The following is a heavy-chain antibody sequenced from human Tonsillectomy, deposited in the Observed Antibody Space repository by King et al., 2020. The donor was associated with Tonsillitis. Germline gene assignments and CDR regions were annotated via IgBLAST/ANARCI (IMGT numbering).Heavy chain of an antibody. CDR2: LFHSGSS. CDR3: TRSRQADF. CDR1: GYSITSGYD. V-gene: IGHV4-38-2*01. Sequence: QLQESGPGLVKPSETLSLTCAVSGYSITSGYDWGWIRQPPGKGLEWIGNLFHSGSSYYNPSLKSRVTMSVDTSKNQFSLKLSSVTAADTAVYYCTRSRQADFWGQGTLVTVSS. J-gene: IGHJ4*02.